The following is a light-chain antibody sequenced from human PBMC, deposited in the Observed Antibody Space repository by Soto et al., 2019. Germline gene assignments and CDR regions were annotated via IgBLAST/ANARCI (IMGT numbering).Light chain of an antibody. Sequence: MTQSPLSLPVTPGEPASISCRSSQSLLHSNGYNYFDWYLQKPGQSPQLLIYLGSNRASGVPDRFSGSGSGTDFTLKISRVEAEDVGVYYCMQALQTPWTFGQGTKVEIK. V-gene: IGKV2-28*01. CDR1: QSLLHSNGYNY. CDR2: LGS. CDR3: MQALQTPWT. J-gene: IGKJ1*01.